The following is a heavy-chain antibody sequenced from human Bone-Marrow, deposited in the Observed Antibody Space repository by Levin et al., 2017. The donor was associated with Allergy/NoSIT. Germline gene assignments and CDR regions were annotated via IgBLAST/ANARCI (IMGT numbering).Heavy chain of an antibody. D-gene: IGHD6-19*01. CDR1: GFAFRNYG. CDR3: TRDGRIAVASTTWFDP. J-gene: IGHJ5*02. CDR2: VAYDGDNK. V-gene: IGHV3-30*03. Sequence: SGGSLRLSCTASGFAFRNYGIHWVRQAPGKGLEWVALVAYDGDNKYYADSVKGRFTISRDNAKNTVYLEIKSLRVEDTGVYYCTRDGRIAVASTTWFDPWGQGTLVTVSS.